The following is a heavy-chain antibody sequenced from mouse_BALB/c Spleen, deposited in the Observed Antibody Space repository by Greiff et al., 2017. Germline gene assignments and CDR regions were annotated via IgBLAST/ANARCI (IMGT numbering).Heavy chain of an antibody. CDR2: INPGSGGT. CDR3: ARHEERGMITEFAD. D-gene: IGHD2-4*01. Sequence: QVQLKQSGAELVRPGTSVKVSCKASGYAFTNYLIEWVKQRPGQGLEWIGVINPGSGGTNYNEKFKGKATLTADKSSSTAYMQLSSLTSDDSAVYFCARHEERGMITEFADWGQGTLVTVSA. V-gene: IGHV1-54*01. J-gene: IGHJ3*01. CDR1: GYAFTNYL.